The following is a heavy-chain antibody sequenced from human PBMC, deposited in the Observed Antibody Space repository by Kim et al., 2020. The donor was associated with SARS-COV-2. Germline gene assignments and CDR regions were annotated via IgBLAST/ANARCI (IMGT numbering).Heavy chain of an antibody. CDR1: GFTFSTYV. CDR3: AKDQEKDEGSYAMDV. Sequence: GGSLRLSCVGSGFTFSTYVIRWVRQAPGKGLEYVSSLSASGTATYYTDSVKGRFTISRDNSRNTVYLQMNSLSGDDTALYYCAKDQEKDEGSYAMDVWGQGTTVTVSS. CDR2: LSASGTAT. V-gene: IGHV3-23*01. J-gene: IGHJ6*02.